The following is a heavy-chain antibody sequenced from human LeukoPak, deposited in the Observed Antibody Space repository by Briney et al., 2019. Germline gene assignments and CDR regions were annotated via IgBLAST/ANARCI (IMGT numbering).Heavy chain of an antibody. CDR3: ARNDYGDPYYFDY. CDR2: IIPILGIA. J-gene: IGHJ4*02. CDR1: GGTFSSYA. D-gene: IGHD4-17*01. V-gene: IGHV1-69*04. Sequence: WASVTVSCKASGGTFSSYAISWVRQAPGQGLEWMGRIIPILGIANYAQKFQGRVTITADKSTSTAYMELSSLRSEDTAVYYCARNDYGDPYYFDYWGQGTLVTVSS.